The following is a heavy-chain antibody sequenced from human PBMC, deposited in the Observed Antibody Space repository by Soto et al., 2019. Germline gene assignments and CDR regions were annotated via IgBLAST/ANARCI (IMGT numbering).Heavy chain of an antibody. J-gene: IGHJ3*02. D-gene: IGHD3-10*01. CDR3: ARVLLLSSGGYYRDAFDI. V-gene: IGHV3-72*01. CDR2: TRNKDNSYTT. CDR1: GFTFSDHY. Sequence: GGSLRLSCATSGFTFSDHYMDWVRQAPGKGLEWVGRTRNKDNSYTTEYAAFGKGRFAISKDNSLSSLYLKMNSLKSEDTAVYYCARVLLLSSGGYYRDAFDIWGQGTMVTVSS.